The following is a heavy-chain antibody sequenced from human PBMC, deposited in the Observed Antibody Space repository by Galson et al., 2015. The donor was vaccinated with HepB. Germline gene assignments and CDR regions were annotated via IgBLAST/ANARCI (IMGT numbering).Heavy chain of an antibody. V-gene: IGHV1-69*13. CDR1: GNSLSDFS. J-gene: IGHJ3*02. CDR3: ARATFPLKNCRSFSCQLDAFDI. CDR2: IIPIFHTT. Sequence: SVKVSCKVSGNSLSDFSMHWVRQAPGQGLEWMGGIIPIFHTTNHAQNFQDRVTLTADESTSTAYMELSSLRSEDTAVYYCARATFPLKNCRSFSCQLDAFDIWGQGTMVTVSS. D-gene: IGHD2-2*01.